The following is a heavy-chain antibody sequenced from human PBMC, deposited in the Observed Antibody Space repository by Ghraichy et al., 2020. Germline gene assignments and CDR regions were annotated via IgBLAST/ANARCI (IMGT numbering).Heavy chain of an antibody. J-gene: IGHJ3*02. CDR3: ARETLPGSGESAFDI. Sequence: LSLTCAASGFNFSSDAMHWVRQAPGKGLEWVAGMSYDEGNKYYADSVKGRFTISRDISKNTVFLQMNSLRDEDTAVYFCARETLPGSGESAFDIWGQGTMVIVSS. D-gene: IGHD3-10*01. V-gene: IGHV3-30-3*01. CDR2: MSYDEGNK. CDR1: GFNFSSDA.